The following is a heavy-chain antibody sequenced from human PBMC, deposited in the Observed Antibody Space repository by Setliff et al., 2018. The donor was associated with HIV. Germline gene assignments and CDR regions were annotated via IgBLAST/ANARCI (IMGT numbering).Heavy chain of an antibody. CDR2: IYNSAST. J-gene: IGHJ4*02. CDR3: ARHSPSDY. Sequence: PSETLSLTCTVSGGSISSSDYYWGWIRQPPGKGLEWIGYIYNSASTSYNPSLKSRVTISVDTSKNQFSLKLSSVTAADTAVYYCARHSPSDYWGQGTLVTVSS. CDR1: GGSISSSDYY. V-gene: IGHV4-61*05.